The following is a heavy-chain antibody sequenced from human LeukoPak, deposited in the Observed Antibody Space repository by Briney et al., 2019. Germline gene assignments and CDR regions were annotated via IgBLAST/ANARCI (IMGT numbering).Heavy chain of an antibody. V-gene: IGHV4-61*02. CDR2: IYTSGST. J-gene: IGHJ4*02. D-gene: IGHD3-22*01. Sequence: SQTLSLTCTVSGGSISSGSYYWSWIRQPAGKGLEWIGRIYTSGSTNYNPSLKSRVTISVDTSKNQFSLKLSPVTAADTAVYYCARVTTGGYYNCWDQGTLVTVSS. CDR1: GGSISSGSYY. CDR3: ARVTTGGYYNC.